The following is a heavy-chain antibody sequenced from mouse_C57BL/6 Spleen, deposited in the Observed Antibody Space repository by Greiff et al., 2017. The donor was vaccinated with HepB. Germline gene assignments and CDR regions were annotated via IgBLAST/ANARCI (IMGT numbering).Heavy chain of an antibody. CDR2: INPSNGGT. CDR1: GYTFTSYW. CDR3: AREGASGTGFAY. D-gene: IGHD4-1*01. J-gene: IGHJ3*01. V-gene: IGHV1-53*01. Sequence: QVQLQQPGTELVKPGASVKLSCKASGYTFTSYWMHWVKQRPGQGLEWIGNINPSNGGTNYNEKFKSKATLTVDKSSSTAYMQLSSLTSEDSAVYYGAREGASGTGFAYWGQRTLVTVSA.